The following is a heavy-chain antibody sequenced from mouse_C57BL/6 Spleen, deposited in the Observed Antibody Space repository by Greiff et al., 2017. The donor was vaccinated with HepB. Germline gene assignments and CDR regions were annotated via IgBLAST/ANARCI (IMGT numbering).Heavy chain of an antibody. CDR2: ISYDGSN. D-gene: IGHD2-1*01. Sequence: EVQLKESGPGLVKPSQSLSLTCSVTGYSITSGYYWNWIRQFPGNKLEWMGYISYDGSNNYNPSLKNRISITRDTSKNQFFLKLNSVTTEDTATYYCARKDYGTLDYWGQGTTLTVSS. V-gene: IGHV3-6*01. CDR3: ARKDYGTLDY. J-gene: IGHJ2*01. CDR1: GYSITSGYY.